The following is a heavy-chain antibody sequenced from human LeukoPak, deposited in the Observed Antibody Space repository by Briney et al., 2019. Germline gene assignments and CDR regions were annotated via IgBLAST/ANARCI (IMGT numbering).Heavy chain of an antibody. V-gene: IGHV3-23*01. Sequence: GGSLRLSCAASGFTFSNYAMSWVRQAPGKGLEWVSAISGSGGSTYYADSVKGRFTISRDNSKNTLYLQMNSLRAEDTAVYYCAKGGSFGGVIAYYYYYYYMDVWGKGTTVTVSS. D-gene: IGHD3-16*02. CDR2: ISGSGGST. J-gene: IGHJ6*03. CDR1: GFTFSNYA. CDR3: AKGGSFGGVIAYYYYYYYMDV.